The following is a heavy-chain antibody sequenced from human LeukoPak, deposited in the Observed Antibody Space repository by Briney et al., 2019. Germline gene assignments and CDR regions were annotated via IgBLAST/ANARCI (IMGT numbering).Heavy chain of an antibody. Sequence: GGSPRLSCAASGFTLSSYSMNWVRQAPGKGLEWVSAISSSSSYIYYADSVKGRFTISRDNARNSLYLQMNSLRAEDTAMYYCAREGAAAAPYWGQGTLVTVSS. J-gene: IGHJ4*02. CDR1: GFTLSSYS. V-gene: IGHV3-21*01. CDR3: AREGAAAAPY. CDR2: ISSSSSYI. D-gene: IGHD6-13*01.